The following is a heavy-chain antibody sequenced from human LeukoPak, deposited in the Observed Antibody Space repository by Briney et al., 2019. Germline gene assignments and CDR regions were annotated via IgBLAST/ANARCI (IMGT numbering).Heavy chain of an antibody. V-gene: IGHV4-59*01. CDR1: GGSISSYY. D-gene: IGHD5-18*01. J-gene: IGHJ5*02. CDR2: IYYSGST. Sequence: SETLSLTCTVSGGSISSYYWSWIRQPPGKGLEWIGYIYYSGSTNYNPSLKSRVTISVDTSKNQFSLKLSSVTAADTAVYYCARAPENVDTAQNWFDPWGQGTLVTVSS. CDR3: ARAPENVDTAQNWFDP.